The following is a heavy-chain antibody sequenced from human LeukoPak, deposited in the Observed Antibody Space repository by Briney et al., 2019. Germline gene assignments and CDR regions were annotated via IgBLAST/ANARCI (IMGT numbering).Heavy chain of an antibody. V-gene: IGHV3-30-3*01. CDR3: ARSQWSDY. D-gene: IGHD2-8*01. Sequence: GRSLRLSCAASGFTFSNYAMYWVRQAPGKGLEWVAVISYDENTKYYTDSVKGRFTISRDNSKNTLYLQMNSLRAEDTAVYYCARSQWSDYWGQGTLVTVSS. J-gene: IGHJ4*02. CDR1: GFTFSNYA. CDR2: ISYDENTK.